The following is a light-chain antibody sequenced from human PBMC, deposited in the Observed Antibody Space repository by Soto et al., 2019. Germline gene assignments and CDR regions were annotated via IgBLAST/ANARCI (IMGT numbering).Light chain of an antibody. CDR3: QHCNNWST. J-gene: IGKJ5*01. Sequence: EIVMTQSPATLSVSPGERATLSCRASQSVGNNLAWYQQKPGQAPMLLIYGASTRATGIPARFSGSGSGTEFTLTINSLQSEDFAVYYCQHCNNWSTFGQGTRLEIK. CDR2: GAS. V-gene: IGKV3D-15*01. CDR1: QSVGNN.